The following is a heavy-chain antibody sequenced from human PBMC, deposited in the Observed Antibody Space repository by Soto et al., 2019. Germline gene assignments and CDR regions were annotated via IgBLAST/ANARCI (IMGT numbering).Heavy chain of an antibody. CDR2: IYYSGST. V-gene: IGHV4-39*01. J-gene: IGHJ6*03. Sequence: QLQLQESGPGLVKPSETLSLTCTVSGGSISSSSYYWGWIRQPPGKGLEWIGSIYYSGSTYYNPSLKSIVTISVDTAKNQFPLKLSYVTAADTPVYYCARGKEFFYYYYYMDVWGKGTTVTVS. CDR1: GGSISSSSYY. D-gene: IGHD3-10*01. CDR3: ARGKEFFYYYYYMDV.